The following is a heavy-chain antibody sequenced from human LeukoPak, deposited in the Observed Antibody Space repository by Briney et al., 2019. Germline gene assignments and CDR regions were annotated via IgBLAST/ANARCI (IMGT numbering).Heavy chain of an antibody. D-gene: IGHD1-20*01. CDR1: GFTFSSYG. CDR3: ANNWNADY. CDR2: ISYDGSNK. J-gene: IGHJ4*02. Sequence: PGRSLRLSCAASGFTFSSYGMHWVRQAPGKGLEWVAVISYDGSNKYYADSVKGRFTISRDNSKNTLYLQMSSLRDDDTAVYYCANNWNADYWGQGTLVTVSS. V-gene: IGHV3-30*18.